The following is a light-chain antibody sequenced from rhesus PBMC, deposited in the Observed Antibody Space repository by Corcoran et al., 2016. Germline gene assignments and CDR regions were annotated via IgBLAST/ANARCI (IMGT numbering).Light chain of an antibody. J-gene: IGKJ4*01. Sequence: DIQMTQSPSSLSASVGDTVTITCQASQGISKYLAWYQQKPGKAPKLLIYDASTLQSGVPSRFRGSGSGTEFTLTISSLQPEDCATYYGQQHNSDPLTFGGGTKVELK. CDR3: QQHNSDPLT. CDR2: DAS. V-gene: IGKV1-25*01. CDR1: QGISKY.